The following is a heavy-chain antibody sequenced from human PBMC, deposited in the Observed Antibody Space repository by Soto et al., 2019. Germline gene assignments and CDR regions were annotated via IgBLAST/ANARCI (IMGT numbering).Heavy chain of an antibody. CDR1: GYKFTSYW. D-gene: IGHD2-2*01. CDR3: ARGTGSTTSCDYDYGMDV. Sequence: PGESLKISCKGSGYKFTSYWISWVRQMPGKGLEWMGRLDPGDSYTNYRPSFQGHVTISGDVSISTAYLQWSSLKASDAGIYYCARGTGSTTSCDYDYGMDVWGQGTTVTVAS. CDR2: LDPGDSYT. J-gene: IGHJ6*02. V-gene: IGHV5-10-1*01.